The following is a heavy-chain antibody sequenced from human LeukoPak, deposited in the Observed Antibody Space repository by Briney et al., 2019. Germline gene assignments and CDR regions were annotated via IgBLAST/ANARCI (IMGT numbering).Heavy chain of an antibody. J-gene: IGHJ6*03. CDR1: GFTFSSYA. Sequence: GGSLRLSCAASGFTFSSYAMHWVRQAPGKGLEWVAVISYDGSNKYYADSVKGRFTIARDNSKNTLYLQMNSLRAEDTAVYYCARGSPNYYYYYMDVWGKGTTVTVSS. CDR2: ISYDGSNK. V-gene: IGHV3-30*01. CDR3: ARGSPNYYYYYMDV.